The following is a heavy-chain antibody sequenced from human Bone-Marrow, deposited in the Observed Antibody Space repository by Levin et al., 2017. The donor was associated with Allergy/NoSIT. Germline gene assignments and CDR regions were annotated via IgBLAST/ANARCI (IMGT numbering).Heavy chain of an antibody. Sequence: GGSLRFSCAASGFVVTRNHMSWVRQAPGKGLEWLSVTYSGGATYYRDSVKGRFTISRDNFKNTLYLQMNSLRAEDTAIYYCARDNYDTPGELDFWGQGTLVTVS. D-gene: IGHD3-9*01. J-gene: IGHJ4*02. CDR1: GFVVTRNH. CDR2: TYSGGAT. V-gene: IGHV3-53*01. CDR3: ARDNYDTPGELDF.